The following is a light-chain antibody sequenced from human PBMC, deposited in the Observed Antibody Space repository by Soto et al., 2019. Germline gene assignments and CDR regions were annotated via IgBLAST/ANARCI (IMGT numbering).Light chain of an antibody. J-gene: IGKJ4*01. CDR1: QSLLHSNGYNY. CDR3: MQALQTPS. V-gene: IGKV2-28*01. CDR2: LGS. Sequence: DIVMTQSPLSLPVTPGEPASISCRSSQSLLHSNGYNYLDWYLQKPGQSPQLLIYLGSNRASGVPGRFSGSGSGTDFTLKISRGEAEDVGVYYCMQALQTPSFGGGTKVEIK.